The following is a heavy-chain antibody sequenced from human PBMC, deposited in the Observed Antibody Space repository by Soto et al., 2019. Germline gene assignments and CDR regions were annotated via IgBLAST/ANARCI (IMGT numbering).Heavy chain of an antibody. Sequence: ASVKVSCKASGYTFTGYYMHWVRQAPGQGLEWMGWINPNSGGTNYAQKFQGRVTMTRDTSISTAYMELSRLRSDDTAVYYCARDLKAARPPAYSYYYGMDVWGQGTTVTVSS. CDR1: GYTFTGYY. CDR2: INPNSGGT. V-gene: IGHV1-2*02. J-gene: IGHJ6*02. CDR3: ARDLKAARPPAYSYYYGMDV. D-gene: IGHD6-6*01.